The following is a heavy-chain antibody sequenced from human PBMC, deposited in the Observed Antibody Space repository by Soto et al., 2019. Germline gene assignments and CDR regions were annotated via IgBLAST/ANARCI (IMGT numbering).Heavy chain of an antibody. J-gene: IGHJ4*02. CDR2: INPSDAYT. D-gene: IGHD5-18*01. CDR3: ARDHVDTPMTNFDY. CDR1: GYTFISYY. V-gene: IGHV1-46*01. Sequence: QVQLVQSGAEVKKPGASVKVSCRASGYTFISYYIHWVRQAPGQGLEWMGLINPSDAYTDYAQKLQGRVTLTRATSTSIVYMELSSLRSEDTAIYYCARDHVDTPMTNFDYWGQGTLVTVSS.